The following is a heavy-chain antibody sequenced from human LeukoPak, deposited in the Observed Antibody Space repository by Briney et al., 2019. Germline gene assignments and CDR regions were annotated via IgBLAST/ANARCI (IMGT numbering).Heavy chain of an antibody. J-gene: IGHJ5*02. CDR3: AIKTGTTYNWFDP. V-gene: IGHV4-34*01. CDR2: INHSGST. CDR1: GGSFSGYY. D-gene: IGHD1-7*01. Sequence: SETLSLTCAVYGGSFSGYYWSWIRQPPGKGLEWIGEINHSGSTNYNPSLKSRVTISVDTPKNQFSLKLSSVTAADTAVYYCAIKTGTTYNWFDPWGQGTLVTVSS.